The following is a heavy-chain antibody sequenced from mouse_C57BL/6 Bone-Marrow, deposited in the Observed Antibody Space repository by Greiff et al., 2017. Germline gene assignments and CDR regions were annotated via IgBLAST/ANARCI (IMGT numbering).Heavy chain of an antibody. J-gene: IGHJ2*01. Sequence: EVQLQQSGAELVKPGASVKLSCTASGFNIKDYYMHWVKQRTEQGLEWIGRIDPEDGETKYAPKFPGKATITADTSSNTAYLQLSSLTSEDTAVYYCASHSTFDYWGQGTTLTVSS. CDR1: GFNIKDYY. D-gene: IGHD2-5*01. CDR2: IDPEDGET. V-gene: IGHV14-2*01. CDR3: ASHSTFDY.